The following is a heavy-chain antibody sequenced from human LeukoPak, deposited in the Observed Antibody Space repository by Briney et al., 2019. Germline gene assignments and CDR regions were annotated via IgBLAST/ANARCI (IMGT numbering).Heavy chain of an antibody. CDR1: GYTFTGYY. V-gene: IGHV1-2*02. CDR3: ARGDYDFWSGYPFDY. CDR2: INPNNGGT. D-gene: IGHD3-3*01. Sequence: ASVKVSCKASGYTFTGYYMHWVRQAPGQGLEWMGWINPNNGGTNYAQKFQGRVTMTRDTSISTAYMELSRLRSDDTAVYYCARGDYDFWSGYPFDYWGQGTLVTVSS. J-gene: IGHJ4*02.